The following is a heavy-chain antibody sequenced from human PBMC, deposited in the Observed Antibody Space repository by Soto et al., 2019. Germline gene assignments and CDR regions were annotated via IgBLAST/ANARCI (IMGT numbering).Heavy chain of an antibody. Sequence: EVQLVESGGGLVKSGGSLRLSCVASGFTFKNAWMSWVRQAPGKGLEWVGRIKSKTEGGTADYAAPVKGRFTISRDDLKNKMYLQMHSLKSEDTAFYYCATHSSGYYWGQGTLVTVSS. CDR1: GFTFKNAW. CDR2: IKSKTEGGTA. D-gene: IGHD3-22*01. V-gene: IGHV3-15*01. CDR3: ATHSSGYY. J-gene: IGHJ4*02.